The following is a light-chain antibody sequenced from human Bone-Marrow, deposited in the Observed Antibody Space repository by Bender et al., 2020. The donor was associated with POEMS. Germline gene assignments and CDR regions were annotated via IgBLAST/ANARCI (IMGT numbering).Light chain of an antibody. CDR3: QSADSTGTYPVV. J-gene: IGLJ2*01. V-gene: IGLV3-25*03. CDR2: KDS. Sequence: SYELTQPPSVSVSPGQTARITFSGDALPNQYAYWYQQKTGQAPVLVIYKDSERHSGIPERFSGSSSGTTVTLTISGVQAEDEADFDCQSADSTGTYPVVFGGGTKLTVL. CDR1: ALPNQY.